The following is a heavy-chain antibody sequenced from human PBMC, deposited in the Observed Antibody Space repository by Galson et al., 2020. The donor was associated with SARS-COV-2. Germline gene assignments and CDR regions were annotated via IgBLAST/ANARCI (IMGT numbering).Heavy chain of an antibody. J-gene: IGHJ4*02. CDR1: GFTFSSYW. D-gene: IGHD5-18*01. V-gene: IGHV3-7*03. Sequence: RGSLRLSCAASGFTFSSYWMSWVRQAPGKGLEWVANIKQDGSEKYYVDSVKGRFTISRDNARNSLYLQMNSLRAEDTAVYYCARDSRIQLWLVGDYWGQGTLVTVSS. CDR3: ARDSRIQLWLVGDY. CDR2: IKQDGSEK.